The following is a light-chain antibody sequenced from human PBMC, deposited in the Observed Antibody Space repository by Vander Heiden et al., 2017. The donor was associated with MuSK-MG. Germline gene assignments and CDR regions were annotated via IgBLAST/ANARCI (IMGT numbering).Light chain of an antibody. Sequence: QPALTQPASGSGSPGQSITISCTGTSSDVGGDSYVSGYQQHPGKAPKLMLYDVSNRPSGVSNRFSGSKSSNTASLTISGLQAEDEADYYCSSYTSSSTLGVVFGGGTKLTVL. CDR3: SSYTSSSTLGVV. J-gene: IGLJ2*01. V-gene: IGLV2-14*01. CDR1: SSDVGGDSY. CDR2: DVS.